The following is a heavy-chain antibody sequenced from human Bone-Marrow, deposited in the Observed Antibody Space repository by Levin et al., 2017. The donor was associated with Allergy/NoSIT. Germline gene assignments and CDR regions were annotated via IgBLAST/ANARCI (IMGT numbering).Heavy chain of an antibody. J-gene: IGHJ4*02. CDR2: IIPLSGTT. CDR3: ARLRSRGSGSPYYFDY. CDR1: EDTFNIYG. Sequence: SVKVSCKTSEDTFNIYGISWVRQAPGRGLDWVGGIIPLSGTTNYAQKFQGRVTIIADDSSNTVYMQLNSLKSEDTADYYCARLRSRGSGSPYYFDYWGQGTLVTVSS. D-gene: IGHD3-10*01. V-gene: IGHV1-69*13.